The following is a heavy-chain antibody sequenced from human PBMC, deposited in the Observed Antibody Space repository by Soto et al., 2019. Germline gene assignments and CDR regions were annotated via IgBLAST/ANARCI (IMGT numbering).Heavy chain of an antibody. CDR2: IIPISETT. V-gene: IGHV1-69*01. CDR3: ARSQVSSTSLEIYYYYFYVMDV. J-gene: IGHJ6*02. CDR1: GGTFSSYA. Sequence: QVQLVQSGAEVKKPGSSVKVSCKASGGTFSSYAISWVRQAPGQGLEWMGGIIPISETTNYAQKFQGRVTITADESKSTAYMELSSLRSEDTAVYYCARSQVSSTSLEIYYYYFYVMDVWGQGTTVTVSS. D-gene: IGHD2-2*01.